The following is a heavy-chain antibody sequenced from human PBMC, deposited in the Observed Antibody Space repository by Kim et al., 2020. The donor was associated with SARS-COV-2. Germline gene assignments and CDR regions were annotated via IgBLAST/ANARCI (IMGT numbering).Heavy chain of an antibody. CDR3: ARQGVDYDFWSGYPFDP. CDR1: GGSISSSSYY. Sequence: SETLSLTCTVSGGSISSSSYYWGWIRQPPGKGLEWIGSIYYSGSTYYNPSLKSRVTISVDTSKNQFSLKLSSVTAADTAVYYCARQGVDYDFWSGYPFDPWGQGTLVTVSS. J-gene: IGHJ5*02. V-gene: IGHV4-39*01. D-gene: IGHD3-3*01. CDR2: IYYSGST.